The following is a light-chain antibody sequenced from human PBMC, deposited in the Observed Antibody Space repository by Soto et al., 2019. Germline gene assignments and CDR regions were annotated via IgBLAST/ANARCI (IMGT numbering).Light chain of an antibody. Sequence: QSALTQPPSASGSPGQSVTISCTGTSSDVGVYNYVSWYQQHPGKAPKLIIYEVTKRPSGVPDRFSGSKSGNTASLTVSGLQTVDEADYYCSSYAGSNKLVFGGGTKLTVL. CDR1: SSDVGVYNY. V-gene: IGLV2-8*01. CDR3: SSYAGSNKLV. CDR2: EVT. J-gene: IGLJ2*01.